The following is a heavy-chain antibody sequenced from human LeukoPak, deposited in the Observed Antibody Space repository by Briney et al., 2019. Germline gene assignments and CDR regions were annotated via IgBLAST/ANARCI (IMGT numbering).Heavy chain of an antibody. Sequence: GGSLRLSCAASGFTFSSYGMSWVRQAPGKGLEWVSAISGSGGSTYYADSVKGRFTISRDNSKNTLYLQMNSLRAEDTAVYYCAKDSLPVGATPFDYWGQGTLVTVSS. V-gene: IGHV3-23*01. CDR1: GFTFSSYG. J-gene: IGHJ4*02. CDR3: AKDSLPVGATPFDY. CDR2: ISGSGGST. D-gene: IGHD1-26*01.